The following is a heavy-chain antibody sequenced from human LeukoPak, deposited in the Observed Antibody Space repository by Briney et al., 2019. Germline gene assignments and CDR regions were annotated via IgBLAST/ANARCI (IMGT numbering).Heavy chain of an antibody. CDR2: ISGSGGST. D-gene: IGHD2-2*01. CDR1: GFTFSSYA. CDR3: ARGVGYKELLSPFDY. V-gene: IGHV3-23*01. Sequence: GGSLRLSCAASGFTFSSYAMSWVRQAPGKGLEWVSAISGSGGSTYYADSVKGRFTISRDNSKNTLYLQMNSPRAEDTAVYYCARGVGYKELLSPFDYWGQGTLVTVSS. J-gene: IGHJ4*02.